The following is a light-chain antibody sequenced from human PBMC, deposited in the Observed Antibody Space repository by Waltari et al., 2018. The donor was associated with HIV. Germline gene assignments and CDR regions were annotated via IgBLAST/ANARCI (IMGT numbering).Light chain of an antibody. CDR3: MQSIQLLYT. J-gene: IGKJ2*01. V-gene: IGKV2D-29*01. CDR2: EVS. CDR1: QSLLYSDGKTY. Sequence: DIVMTQTTISLSVTPGQPASISCTSSQSLLYSDGKTYLNWYLQKPGQPPQLLMYEVSNRYSGVPGRFSGSGSGTNFTLEISRVEAADVGVYYCMQSIQLLYTFGQGTKLELK.